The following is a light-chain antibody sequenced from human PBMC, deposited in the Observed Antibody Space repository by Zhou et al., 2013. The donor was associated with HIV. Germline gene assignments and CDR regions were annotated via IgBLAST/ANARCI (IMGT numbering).Light chain of an antibody. V-gene: IGKV1-8*01. CDR3: QQYGSSPRT. Sequence: AIRITQSPSSLSASTGDRVTITCRASQGISSYLAWVSAKPGKAPKLLIYAASTLQSGVPSRFSGSGSGTDFTLTISRLEPEDFAVYYCQQYGSSPRTFGQGTKVEIK. CDR2: AAS. J-gene: IGKJ1*01. CDR1: QGISSY.